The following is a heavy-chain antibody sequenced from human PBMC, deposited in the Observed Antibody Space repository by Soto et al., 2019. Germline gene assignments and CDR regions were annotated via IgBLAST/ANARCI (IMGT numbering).Heavy chain of an antibody. V-gene: IGHV4-59*01. CDR1: GGSISSYY. CDR2: IYYSGST. J-gene: IGHJ3*02. CDR3: ARDPGISAFDI. D-gene: IGHD2-15*01. Sequence: PSETLSLTCTVSGGSISSYYWSWIRQPPGKGLEWIGYIYYSGSTNYNPSLKSRVTISVDTSKNQFSLKLSSVTAADTAVYYCARDPGISAFDIWGQGTMVTVSS.